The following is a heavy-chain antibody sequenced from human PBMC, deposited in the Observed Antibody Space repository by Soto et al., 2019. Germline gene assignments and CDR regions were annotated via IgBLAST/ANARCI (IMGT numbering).Heavy chain of an antibody. CDR2: IYYSGST. CDR3: ARVKTHRPDYDFWSEIDY. V-gene: IGHV4-31*03. D-gene: IGHD3-3*01. Sequence: SETLSLTCTVSGGSISSGGYYWSWIRQHPGKGLEWIGYIYYSGSTYYNPSLKSRVTISVDTSKNQFSLKLSSVTAADTAVYYCARVKTHRPDYDFWSEIDYWGQGTLVTVSS. J-gene: IGHJ4*02. CDR1: GGSISSGGYY.